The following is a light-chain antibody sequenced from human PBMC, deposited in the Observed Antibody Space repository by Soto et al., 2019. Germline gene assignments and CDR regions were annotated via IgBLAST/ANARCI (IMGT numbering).Light chain of an antibody. Sequence: EIVMTQSPATLSVSPGERATLSSGASQSVRSNLAWYQQKPGQAPRLLIYAASTRATGIPARFSGSGSGTDFTLTISSLHSEDFAVYYCQQYNSSPLTFGQGTRLEIK. CDR1: QSVRSN. J-gene: IGKJ5*01. CDR2: AAS. V-gene: IGKV3-15*01. CDR3: QQYNSSPLT.